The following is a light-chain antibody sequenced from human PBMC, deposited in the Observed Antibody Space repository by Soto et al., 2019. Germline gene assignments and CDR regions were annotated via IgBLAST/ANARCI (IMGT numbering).Light chain of an antibody. J-gene: IGKJ1*01. CDR1: QDITSY. Sequence: DIQMTQSPSSLSASVGDTVTITCRASQDITSYLNWYQQRPGKAPNLLIYAASGLQSGVPSRFSGRTSGTEFTLTISSLQPEDFATYSCQQSYTTPWTFGQGTRVDI. CDR3: QQSYTTPWT. V-gene: IGKV1-39*01. CDR2: AAS.